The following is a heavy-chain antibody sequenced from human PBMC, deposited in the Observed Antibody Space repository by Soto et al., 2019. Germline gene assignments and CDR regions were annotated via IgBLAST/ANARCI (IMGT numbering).Heavy chain of an antibody. CDR3: ARDFYLRFLEWSLDYYGMGV. J-gene: IGHJ6*02. D-gene: IGHD3-3*01. V-gene: IGHV1-46*01. CDR1: GYTFTSYY. Sequence: ASVKVSCKASGYTFTSYYMHWVRQAPGQGLEWMGIINPSGGSTSYAQKFQGRVTMTRDTSTSTVYMELSSLRSEDTAVYYCARDFYLRFLEWSLDYYGMGVWGQGPTVPVS. CDR2: INPSGGST.